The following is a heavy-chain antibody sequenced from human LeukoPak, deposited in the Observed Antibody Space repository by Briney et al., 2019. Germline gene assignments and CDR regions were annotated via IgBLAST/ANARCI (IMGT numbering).Heavy chain of an antibody. CDR2: IYYSGSS. CDR1: GGSISSRSYY. J-gene: IGHJ4*02. CDR3: ARQEYSGSYVDY. V-gene: IGHV4-39*01. Sequence: SETLSLTCTVSGGSISSRSYYWGWIRQPPGKGLEWIGSIYYSGSSYYNPSLKSRVTISVDTSKNQFSLKLSSVTAADTAVYYCARQEYSGSYVDYWGQGTLVTVSS. D-gene: IGHD1-26*01.